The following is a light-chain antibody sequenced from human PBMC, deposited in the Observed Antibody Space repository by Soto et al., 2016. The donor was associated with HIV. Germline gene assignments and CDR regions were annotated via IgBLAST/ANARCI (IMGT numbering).Light chain of an antibody. Sequence: DIQLTQSPSFLSASVGDRVTITCRASQGISSYLAWYQQKPGKAPKLLIYAASTLRSGVPSRFSGSGSGTEFTLTISSLQPEDFATYYCQQYHNLPITFGQGTRLEIK. CDR1: QGISSY. CDR3: QQYHNLPIT. J-gene: IGKJ5*01. V-gene: IGKV1-9*01. CDR2: AAS.